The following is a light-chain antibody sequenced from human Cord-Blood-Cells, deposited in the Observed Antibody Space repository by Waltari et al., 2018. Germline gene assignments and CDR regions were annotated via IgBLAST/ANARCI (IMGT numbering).Light chain of an antibody. J-gene: IGLJ7*01. CDR3: SSYTSSSHAV. CDR2: DVS. V-gene: IGLV2-14*01. Sequence: HSALTQPAPVSGSPGQSITISCPGTSRDVGGYNYVSWYQQHPGKAPKLSIYDVSNRPSGVSNRFSGSKSGNTASLTISGLQAEDEADYYCSSYTSSSHAVFGGGTQLTVL. CDR1: SRDVGGYNY.